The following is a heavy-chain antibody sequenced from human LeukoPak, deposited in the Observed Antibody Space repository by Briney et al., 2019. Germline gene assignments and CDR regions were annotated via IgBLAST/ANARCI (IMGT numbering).Heavy chain of an antibody. CDR2: IYYSGST. CDR3: ARAVSGRFDY. Sequence: NPSETLSLTCTVSGGSMSPYHWGWLRQPPGKGLEWTGYIYYSGSTNYNPSLNSRVTISVDTSKNQFSLRLSSVTAADTAIYYCARAVSGRFDYWGQGTLVTVSS. J-gene: IGHJ4*02. D-gene: IGHD6-19*01. CDR1: GGSMSPYH. V-gene: IGHV4-59*08.